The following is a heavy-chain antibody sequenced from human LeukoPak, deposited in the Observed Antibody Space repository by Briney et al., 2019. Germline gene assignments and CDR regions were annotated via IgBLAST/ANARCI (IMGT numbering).Heavy chain of an antibody. Sequence: SETLSLTCAVYGGSFSGYYWSWIRQPPGKGLEWIGEINHSGSTNYNPSLKSRVTISVDTSKNQFSLKLSSVTAADTAVYYCARFGWKKTVFDYWGQGTLVTVSS. D-gene: IGHD6-19*01. CDR1: GGSFSGYY. J-gene: IGHJ4*02. CDR2: INHSGST. CDR3: ARFGWKKTVFDY. V-gene: IGHV4-34*01.